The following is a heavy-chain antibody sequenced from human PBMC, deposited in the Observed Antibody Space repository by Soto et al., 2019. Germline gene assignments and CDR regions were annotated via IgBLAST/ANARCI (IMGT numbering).Heavy chain of an antibody. CDR2: INSDASSK. Sequence: EVQLVEAGGGLVQPGGSLRLSCAASGFSLRGYWMHWVRRAPGKGLVWVSYINSDASSKTYTDSVKGRFTISRDDATNMVYLQMNSLRVEDTAVYYCARDGWYAFNIWGQGTMVTVSS. CDR1: GFSLRGYW. V-gene: IGHV3-74*03. D-gene: IGHD6-19*01. CDR3: ARDGWYAFNI. J-gene: IGHJ3*02.